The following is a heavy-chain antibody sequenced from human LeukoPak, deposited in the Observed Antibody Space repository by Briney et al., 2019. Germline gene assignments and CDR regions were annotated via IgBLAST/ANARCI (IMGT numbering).Heavy chain of an antibody. CDR1: GFTFSDNY. J-gene: IGHJ4*02. Sequence: SGGSLRLSCAASGFTFSDNYMSWIRQAPGKGLEWVSYISSSGSTIYYADSVKGRFTISRGNAKNSLYLQMNSLRAEDTAVYYCARDPYYYDSSGYRDYWGQGTLVTVSS. CDR2: ISSSGSTI. D-gene: IGHD3-22*01. CDR3: ARDPYYYDSSGYRDY. V-gene: IGHV3-11*04.